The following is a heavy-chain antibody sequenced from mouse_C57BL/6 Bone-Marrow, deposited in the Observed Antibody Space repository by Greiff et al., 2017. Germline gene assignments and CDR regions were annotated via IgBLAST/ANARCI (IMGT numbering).Heavy chain of an antibody. CDR3: VRDITTVVAPFDY. CDR1: GYTFTSYW. J-gene: IGHJ2*01. Sequence: VQLQQPGAELVRPGTSVKLSCKASGYTFTSYWMHWVKQRPGQGLEWIGVIDPSDSYTNYNQKFKGKATLTVDTSSSTAYMQLSSLTSEDSAVYYCVRDITTVVAPFDYWGQGTTLTVSS. V-gene: IGHV1-59*01. D-gene: IGHD1-1*01. CDR2: IDPSDSYT.